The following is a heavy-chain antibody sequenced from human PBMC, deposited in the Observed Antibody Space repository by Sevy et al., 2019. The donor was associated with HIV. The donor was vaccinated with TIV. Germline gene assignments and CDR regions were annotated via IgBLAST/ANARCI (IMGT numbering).Heavy chain of an antibody. Sequence: GGSLRLSCAAAGFTFSRYGMHWARQALGKGLEWVAVISNDGSDKEYAESVKGRFTVSRDNSKDTVYLQMNSLRPEDTAVYYCANSRGRYEGSSWLYYDCVMDVWGQGTTVTVSS. CDR2: ISNDGSDK. V-gene: IGHV3-30*18. CDR1: GFTFSRYG. CDR3: ANSRGRYEGSSWLYYDCVMDV. J-gene: IGHJ6*02. D-gene: IGHD6-13*01.